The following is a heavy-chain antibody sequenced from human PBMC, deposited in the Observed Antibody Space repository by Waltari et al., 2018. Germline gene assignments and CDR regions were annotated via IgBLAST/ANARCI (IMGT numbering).Heavy chain of an antibody. V-gene: IGHV3-7*01. CDR3: PTILSGDTPWFDY. Sequence: EVRVVESGGGLVQPGGSLRLSCPPSGFSFRRYWMSWVRQAPGKGLEWVANIRGDGRDKFYADSVNGRFTISRDNAKNSLYLQMDSLRSDDSAVYYCPTILSGDTPWFDYWGQGIMVTVSS. CDR2: IRGDGRDK. CDR1: GFSFRRYW. J-gene: IGHJ4*02. D-gene: IGHD2-21*02.